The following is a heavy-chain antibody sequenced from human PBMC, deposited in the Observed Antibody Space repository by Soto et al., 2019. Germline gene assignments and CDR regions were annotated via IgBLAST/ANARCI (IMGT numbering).Heavy chain of an antibody. Sequence: EVQLVESGGGLVQPGGSLRLSCAASGLIFSDYHMDWVRQAPGKGLEWVGRIRRKANSYTTEYAASVKGRFTISRDDSNHSLYLQMNSLKSEDTGVYYCAMLGGWSGGSSGMDVWGQGTTVTVSS. CDR3: AMLGGWSGGSSGMDV. V-gene: IGHV3-72*01. J-gene: IGHJ6*02. CDR2: IRRKANSYTT. CDR1: GLIFSDYH. D-gene: IGHD6-19*01.